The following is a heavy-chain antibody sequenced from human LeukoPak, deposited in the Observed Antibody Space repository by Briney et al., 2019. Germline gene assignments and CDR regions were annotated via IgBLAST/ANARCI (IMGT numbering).Heavy chain of an antibody. CDR2: IDPKTGGT. J-gene: IGHJ3*02. CDR1: GYTFTGYY. CDR3: TVLSDGDAFDI. Sequence: ASVKVSCKASGYTFTGYYMQWARQAPGQGLEWLGRIDPKTGGTKYAQKFQGRVTMTRDTSSSTAYMDLSSLRSDDTAVYFCTVLSDGDAFDIWGQGTLVTVSS. D-gene: IGHD6-6*01. V-gene: IGHV1-2*06.